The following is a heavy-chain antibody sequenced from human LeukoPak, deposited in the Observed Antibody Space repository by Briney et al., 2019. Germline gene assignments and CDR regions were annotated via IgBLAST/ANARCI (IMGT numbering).Heavy chain of an antibody. V-gene: IGHV3-53*01. Sequence: GGSLRLSCAASRFTVSSNYMSSVRQARGKGLEWVSVIYSGDRTYYADSGKGGFTISRDNSKDTLYLQMNSRRAQDRVVYYGARVYYSGRCYVGFDYWGQGTLVTVSS. CDR2: IYSGDRT. CDR3: ARVYYSGRCYVGFDY. D-gene: IGHD1-26*01. CDR1: RFTVSSNY. J-gene: IGHJ4*02.